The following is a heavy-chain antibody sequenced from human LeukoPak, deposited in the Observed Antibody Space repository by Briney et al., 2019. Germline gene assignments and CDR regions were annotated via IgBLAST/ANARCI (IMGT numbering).Heavy chain of an antibody. D-gene: IGHD3-22*01. J-gene: IGHJ4*02. CDR1: GFTVSSNY. V-gene: IGHV3-53*01. CDR2: IYSGGST. CDR3: ARIDDSSGYEYDY. Sequence: GGSLRLSCAASGFTVSSNYMSWVRQAPGKRLEWVSVIYSGGSTYYADSVKGRFTISRDNSKNTLYLQMNSLRAEDTAAYYCARIDDSSGYEYDYWGQGTLVTVSS.